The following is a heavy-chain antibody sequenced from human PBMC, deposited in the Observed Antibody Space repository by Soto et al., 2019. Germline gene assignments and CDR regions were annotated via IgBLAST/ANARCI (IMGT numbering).Heavy chain of an antibody. CDR3: ARDQGGPISLYGMDV. V-gene: IGHV1-46*01. D-gene: IGHD3-3*01. CDR2: INPSGGST. CDR1: GYTFTSYY. J-gene: IGHJ6*02. Sequence: QVQLVQSGAEVKKPGASVKVSCKASGYTFTSYYMHWVRQAPGQGLEWMGIINPSGGSTSYAQKFQGRVTMTRDTSTSTVYMELSSLRSEDTAMYYCARDQGGPISLYGMDVWGQGTTVTVSS.